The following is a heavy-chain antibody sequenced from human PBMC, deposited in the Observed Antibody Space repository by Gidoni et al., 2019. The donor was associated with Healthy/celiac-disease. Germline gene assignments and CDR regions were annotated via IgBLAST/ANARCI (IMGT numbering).Heavy chain of an antibody. J-gene: IGHJ6*02. CDR1: GYTFTSYD. V-gene: IGHV1-8*01. D-gene: IGHD5-18*01. CDR2: MNPNSGNT. Sequence: QVQLVQSGAEVKKPGASVKVSCKASGYTFTSYDINWVRQATGQGLEWMGWMNPNSGNTGYAQKFQGRVTMTRNTSISTAYMELSSLRSEDTAVYYCARGHRWIQLWQQKRSYGMDVWGQGTTVTVSS. CDR3: ARGHRWIQLWQQKRSYGMDV.